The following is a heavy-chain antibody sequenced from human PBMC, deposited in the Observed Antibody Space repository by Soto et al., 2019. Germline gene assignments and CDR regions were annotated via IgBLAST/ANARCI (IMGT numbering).Heavy chain of an antibody. CDR1: GFSLSNARMG. Sequence: QVTLKESGPVLVKPTETVTLTCTVSGFSLSNARMGVSWIRQPPGKALEWLAHIFSNDEKSYSTSLKSRLTISKDTSKSQVVLTMTNMDPVDTATYYCARIETTTVSWFDPWGQGTLVTVSS. J-gene: IGHJ5*02. CDR2: IFSNDEK. CDR3: ARIETTTVSWFDP. V-gene: IGHV2-26*01. D-gene: IGHD4-4*01.